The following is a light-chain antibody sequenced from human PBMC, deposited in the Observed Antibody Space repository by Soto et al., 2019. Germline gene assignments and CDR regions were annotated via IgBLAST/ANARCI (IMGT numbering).Light chain of an antibody. V-gene: IGKV3-20*01. CDR2: GAS. J-gene: IGKJ4*01. CDR3: QQYGNSPPLT. Sequence: EIVLTQSPGTLSLSPGERATLSCRASQSVSSHLAWYQQRPGQAPRLLIYGASSRATGTPDRFSGSGSGTDFTLTISRLEPEDFALYYCQQYGNSPPLTFGGGTKVEIK. CDR1: QSVSSH.